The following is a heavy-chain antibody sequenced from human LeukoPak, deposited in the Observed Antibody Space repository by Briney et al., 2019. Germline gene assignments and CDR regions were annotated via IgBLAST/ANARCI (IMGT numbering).Heavy chain of an antibody. CDR2: IYHRGSI. Sequence: SETRSGTCTVPRDSLGSGMYYCGWIRHARGKGLTSIGRIYHRGSICYNPSFESRVAVSVDPSNNQLSLRLTSVTAADTAVYYCASICQVTACPKFEHWGQGALVTVSS. J-gene: IGHJ4*02. CDR3: ASICQVTACPKFEH. CDR1: RDSLGSGMYY. D-gene: IGHD2-21*02. V-gene: IGHV4-39*01.